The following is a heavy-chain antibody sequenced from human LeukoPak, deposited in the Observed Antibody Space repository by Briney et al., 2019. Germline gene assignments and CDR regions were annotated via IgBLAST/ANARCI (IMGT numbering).Heavy chain of an antibody. CDR1: GFTFSDYY. J-gene: IGHJ5*02. D-gene: IGHD2-2*01. V-gene: IGHV3-11*01. CDR2: ISSSGNTI. CDR3: AKELHQYQLHREPWFDP. Sequence: KPGGSLRLSCAASGFTFSDYYMSWICQAPGKGLEWVSYISSSGNTIYYADSVKGRFTISRDNSKNTLYLQMNSLRAEDTAVYYCAKELHQYQLHREPWFDPWGQGALVTVSS.